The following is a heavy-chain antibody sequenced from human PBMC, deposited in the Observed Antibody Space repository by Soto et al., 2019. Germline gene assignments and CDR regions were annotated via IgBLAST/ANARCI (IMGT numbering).Heavy chain of an antibody. V-gene: IGHV3-30*18. CDR3: AKDGGITAD. Sequence: GGSLRLSCAASGFTFSSYGMHWVRQAPGKGLEWVAVISYDGSNKYYADSVKGRFTISRDNSKNALYLQMNSLRAEDTAVYYCAKDGGITADWGQGTTVTVSS. CDR2: ISYDGSNK. J-gene: IGHJ6*02. D-gene: IGHD3-10*01. CDR1: GFTFSSYG.